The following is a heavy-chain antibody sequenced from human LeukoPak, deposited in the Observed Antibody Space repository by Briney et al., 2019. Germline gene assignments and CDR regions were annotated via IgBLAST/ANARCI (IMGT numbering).Heavy chain of an antibody. J-gene: IGHJ4*02. V-gene: IGHV3-33*06. D-gene: IGHD3-3*01. CDR3: AKDTAVQFLEPAF. Sequence: GGSLRLSCAASGFTFNTHGMLWVRQAPGKGLEWVAAIWFDGSVKHYSDAVKGRFTISRDNSLNTLYLQMNSLRVEDTAIYYCAKDTAVQFLEPAFWGQGPLVTVSS. CDR2: IWFDGSVK. CDR1: GFTFNTHG.